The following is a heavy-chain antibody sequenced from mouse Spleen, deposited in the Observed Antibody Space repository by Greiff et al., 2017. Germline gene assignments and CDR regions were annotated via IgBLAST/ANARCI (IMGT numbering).Heavy chain of an antibody. CDR2: IDPSDSET. Sequence: QVHVKQPGAELVRPGSSVKLSCKASGYTFTSYWMHWVKQRPIQGLEWIGNIDPSDSETHYNQKFKDKATLTVDKSSSTAYMQLSSLTSEDSAVYYCAREYGNPFAYWGQGTLVTVSA. V-gene: IGHV1-52*01. CDR3: AREYGNPFAY. CDR1: GYTFTSYW. D-gene: IGHD2-10*02. J-gene: IGHJ3*01.